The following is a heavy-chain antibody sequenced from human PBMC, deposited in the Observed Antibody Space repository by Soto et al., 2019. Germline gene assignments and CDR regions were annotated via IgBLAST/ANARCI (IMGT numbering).Heavy chain of an antibody. V-gene: IGHV3-48*03. CDR3: ARGYCTSSACHWNFDY. CDR1: GFTFSSYE. CDR2: ITSTGSTR. D-gene: IGHD2-8*02. J-gene: IGHJ4*02. Sequence: GGSLRLSCAASGFTFSSYEMNWVRQAPGKGLEWVSDITSTGSTRYYADSVKGRFTISRDNAKNSLYPQMNSLRAEDTAVYYCARGYCTSSACHWNFDYWGQGTLVTVSS.